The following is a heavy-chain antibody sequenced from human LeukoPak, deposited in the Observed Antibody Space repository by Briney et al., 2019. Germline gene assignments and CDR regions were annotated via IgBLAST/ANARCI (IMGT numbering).Heavy chain of an antibody. Sequence: PGGSLRLSCAASGFTFSSYWMHWVRQVPGKGLEWVANIDQDGSEKYYVDSVKGRFTISRDNAKNSLYLQMNSLRAENPAVYYCASDRGYNYWGQGTLVTVSS. CDR2: IDQDGSEK. D-gene: IGHD5-18*01. J-gene: IGHJ4*02. CDR1: GFTFSSYW. CDR3: ASDRGYNY. V-gene: IGHV3-7*01.